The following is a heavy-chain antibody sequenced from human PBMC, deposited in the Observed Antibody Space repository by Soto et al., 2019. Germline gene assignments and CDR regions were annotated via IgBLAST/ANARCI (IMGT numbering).Heavy chain of an antibody. J-gene: IGHJ4*02. CDR1: GGTFSSYA. CDR2: IIPIFGTA. Sequence: VASVKVSCKASGGTFSSYAISWVRQAPGQGLEWMGGIIPIFGTANYTQKFQGRVTITADESTSTAYMELSSLRSEDTAVYYCARTPASSSWYYDWGQGTLVTVSS. CDR3: ARTPASSSWYYD. D-gene: IGHD6-13*01. V-gene: IGHV1-69*13.